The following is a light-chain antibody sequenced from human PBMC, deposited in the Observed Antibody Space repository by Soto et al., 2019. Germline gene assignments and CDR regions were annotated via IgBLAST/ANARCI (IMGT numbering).Light chain of an antibody. V-gene: IGKV3-15*01. CDR1: QSVGSK. CDR2: GAS. J-gene: IGKJ2*01. CDR3: QERSNWPLYT. Sequence: EIVMTQSPTTLSVSPGERASLSCRASQSVGSKLIWYQHKPGQAPRLLIYGASARATGIPARFSGSGSGTEFTLTISSVQSEDSATYYCQERSNWPLYTFGQGTKLEIK.